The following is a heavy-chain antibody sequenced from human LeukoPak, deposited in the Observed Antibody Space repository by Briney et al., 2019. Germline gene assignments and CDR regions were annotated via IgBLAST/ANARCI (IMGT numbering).Heavy chain of an antibody. J-gene: IGHJ4*02. CDR1: GGSISSSSSY. D-gene: IGHD5-18*01. Sequence: PSETLSLTCTVSGGSISSSSSYWDWIRQPPGKGLKWIGSIYYSGITYYNPSLKSRVTISIDTSRNQFSLKLGSVTAADTACYYCARRGNSFALLDYWGQGTLVTVSS. CDR3: ARRGNSFALLDY. CDR2: IYYSGIT. V-gene: IGHV4-39*01.